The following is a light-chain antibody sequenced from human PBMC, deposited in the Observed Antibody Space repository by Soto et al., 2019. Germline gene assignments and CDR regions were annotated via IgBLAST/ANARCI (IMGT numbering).Light chain of an antibody. J-gene: IGLJ1*01. V-gene: IGLV2-14*01. CDR2: VVS. Sequence: QSALTQPASVSGSPGQSITISCTGTSSDVGDYKYVSWYQQHPDKAPKLIISVVSNRPSGVSNRFSGSKSGNTASLTISGLQAEDEADYYCGSYTSSDTPYVFGPGTKLTVL. CDR1: SSDVGDYKY. CDR3: GSYTSSDTPYV.